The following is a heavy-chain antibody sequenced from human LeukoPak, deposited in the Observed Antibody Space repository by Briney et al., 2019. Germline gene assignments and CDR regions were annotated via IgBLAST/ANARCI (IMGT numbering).Heavy chain of an antibody. J-gene: IGHJ4*02. CDR1: GYTFTSYG. CDR2: INPNSGGT. D-gene: IGHD4-23*01. CDR3: ARDYGGNSGLDY. Sequence: ASVKVSCKASGYTFTSYGISWVRQAPGQGLEWMGWINPNSGGTNYAQKFQGRVTMTRDTSISTAYMELSRLRSDDTAVYYCARDYGGNSGLDYWGQGTLVTVSS. V-gene: IGHV1-2*02.